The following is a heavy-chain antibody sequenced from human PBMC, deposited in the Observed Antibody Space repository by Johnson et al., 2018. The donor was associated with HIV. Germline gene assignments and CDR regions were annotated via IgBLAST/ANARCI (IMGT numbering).Heavy chain of an antibody. CDR2: IQQGGNVT. J-gene: IGHJ3*02. CDR3: AKARGYDPYDAFDI. CDR1: GFTFNNYW. Sequence: VQLVESGGGLVQPGGSLRLSCAASGFTFNNYWMTWVRQAPGKGLEWVANIQQGGNVTYYVDSVKGRFTISRDNSKNTLYLQMNSLRAEDTAVYYCAKARGYDPYDAFDIWGQGTMVTVSS. V-gene: IGHV3-7*01. D-gene: IGHD5-12*01.